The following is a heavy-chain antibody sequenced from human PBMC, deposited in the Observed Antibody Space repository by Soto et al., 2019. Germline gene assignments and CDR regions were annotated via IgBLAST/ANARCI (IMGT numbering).Heavy chain of an antibody. CDR1: GYTFTSYG. Sequence: GPPVKVSCKASGYTFTSYGISWVRQAPGQGLEWMGWISAYNGNTNYAQKLQGRVTMTTDTPTSTAYMELRSLRSDDTAVYYCARERPGYCRRTSGYVYNYYGIDGWGQGTTGT. J-gene: IGHJ6*02. CDR2: ISAYNGNT. V-gene: IGHV1-18*01. D-gene: IGHD2-2*01. CDR3: ARERPGYCRRTSGYVYNYYGIDG.